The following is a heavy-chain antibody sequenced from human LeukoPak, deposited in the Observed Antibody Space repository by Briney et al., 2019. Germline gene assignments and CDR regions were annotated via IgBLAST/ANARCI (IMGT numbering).Heavy chain of an antibody. CDR2: ISSSSSHI. CDR1: GFTFSSYS. Sequence: PGGSLRLSCAASGFTFSSYSMNWVRQAPGKGLEWVSSISSSSSHIYYADSVKGRFTISRDNAKNSLYLQMNSLRAEDTAVYYCASFTGRFVTTSNLDYWGQGTLVTVSS. V-gene: IGHV3-21*04. CDR3: ASFTGRFVTTSNLDY. D-gene: IGHD4-17*01. J-gene: IGHJ4*02.